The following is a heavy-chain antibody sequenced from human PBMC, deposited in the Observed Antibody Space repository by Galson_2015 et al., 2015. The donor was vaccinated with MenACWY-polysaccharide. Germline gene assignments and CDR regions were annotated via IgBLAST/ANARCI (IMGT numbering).Heavy chain of an antibody. V-gene: IGHV6-1*01. Sequence: CAISGDSVSSNTAAWNWIRQSPSRGLEWLGRTYYRSNWSSDYALSVRGRITINADTSKNQDSLQLNSVTPEDTAVYYFVRGGTAASLLSDPSGHGTLVTVSS. CDR1: GDSVSSNTAA. D-gene: IGHD2-21*02. CDR2: TYYRSNWSS. CDR3: VRGGTAASLLSDP. J-gene: IGHJ5*02.